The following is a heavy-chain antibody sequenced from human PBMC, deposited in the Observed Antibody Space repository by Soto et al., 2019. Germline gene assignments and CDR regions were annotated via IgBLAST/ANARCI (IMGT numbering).Heavy chain of an antibody. CDR2: ISGSGGST. Sequence: GGSLRLSCAASGFTFSSYAMSWVRQAPGKGLEWVSAISGSGGSTYYADSVKGRFTISRDNSKNTLYLQMNSLRAEDTAVYYCAKDASTTAMVIGSVSGDYWGQGTLVTVSS. CDR3: AKDASTTAMVIGSVSGDY. D-gene: IGHD5-18*01. CDR1: GFTFSSYA. V-gene: IGHV3-23*01. J-gene: IGHJ4*02.